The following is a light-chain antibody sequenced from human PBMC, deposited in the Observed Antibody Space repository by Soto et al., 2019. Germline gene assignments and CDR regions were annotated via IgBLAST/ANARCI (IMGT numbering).Light chain of an antibody. V-gene: IGLV2-14*01. CDR3: SSYAVINTAV. CDR1: SSDVGAYNY. CDR2: EVD. Sequence: QSALTQPASVSGSPGQSISISCTGSSSDVGAYNYVAWYPQKPGKAPKLLIYEVDNRPSGISHRFSGSKSGNTASLTISGLQTEDEADYYCSSYAVINTAVFGGGTKVTVL. J-gene: IGLJ3*02.